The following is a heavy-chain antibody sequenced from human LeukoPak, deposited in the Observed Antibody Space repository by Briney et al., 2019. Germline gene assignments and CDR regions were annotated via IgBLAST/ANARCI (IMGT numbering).Heavy chain of an antibody. V-gene: IGHV3-7*01. CDR3: ARMGYCSGGSCYSGPPDAFDI. CDR1: GFTFSSYW. J-gene: IGHJ3*02. D-gene: IGHD2-15*01. CDR2: IKQDGSEK. Sequence: GGSLRLSCAASGFTFSSYWMSRVRQAPGKGLEWVANIKQDGSEKYYVDSVKGRFTISRDNAKNSLYLQMNSLRAEDTAVYYCARMGYCSGGSCYSGPPDAFDIWGQGTMVTASS.